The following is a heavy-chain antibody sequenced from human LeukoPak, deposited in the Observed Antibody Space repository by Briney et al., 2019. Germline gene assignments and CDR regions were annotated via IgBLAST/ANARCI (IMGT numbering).Heavy chain of an antibody. CDR2: INHSGST. V-gene: IGHV4-34*01. D-gene: IGHD3-3*01. J-gene: IGHJ6*03. Sequence: SETLPLTCTVSGGSISSYYWSWIRQPPGKGLEWIGEINHSGSTNYNPSLKSRVTISVDTSKNQFSLKLSSVTAADTAVYYCARGRGWSGYYMSRYYYYMDVWGKGTTVTVSS. CDR1: GGSISSYY. CDR3: ARGRGWSGYYMSRYYYYMDV.